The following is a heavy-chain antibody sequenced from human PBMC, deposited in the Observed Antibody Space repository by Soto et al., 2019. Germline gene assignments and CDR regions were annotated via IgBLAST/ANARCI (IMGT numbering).Heavy chain of an antibody. CDR1: GFTFSSYG. D-gene: IGHD3-10*01. J-gene: IGHJ5*02. Sequence: PVGSLRLSCAASGFTFSSYGMSWVRQAPGKGLEWVSVIFIGGTTQYAESVKGRFTISRDKSENTVVLQMNSVRAEDTAVYYCARLGPYASGTYSFRHNRFDPLGQGTQVTGSS. CDR3: ARLGPYASGTYSFRHNRFDP. CDR2: IFIGGTT. V-gene: IGHV3-53*01.